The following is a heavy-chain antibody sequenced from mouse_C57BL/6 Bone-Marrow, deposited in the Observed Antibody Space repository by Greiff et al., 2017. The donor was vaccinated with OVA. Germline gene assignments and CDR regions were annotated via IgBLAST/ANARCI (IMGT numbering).Heavy chain of an antibody. D-gene: IGHD2-4*01. CDR3: ARDRSTMITKYFDV. CDR2: IFPGSGST. CDR1: GYTFTDYY. V-gene: IGHV1-75*01. Sequence: VKLLESGPELVKPGASVKISCKASGYTFTDYYINWVKQRPGQGLEWIGWIFPGSGSTYYNEKFKGKATLTVDKSSSTAYMLLSSLTSEDSAVYFCARDRSTMITKYFDVWGTGTTVTVSS. J-gene: IGHJ1*03.